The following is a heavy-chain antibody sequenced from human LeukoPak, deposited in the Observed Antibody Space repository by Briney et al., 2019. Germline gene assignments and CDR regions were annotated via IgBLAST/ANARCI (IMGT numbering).Heavy chain of an antibody. CDR1: GFPFSSFA. CDR3: ATYSSLNRREFQY. V-gene: IGHV3-23*01. CDR2: VGGSGLTT. J-gene: IGHJ1*01. Sequence: PGGSLRLSCAASGFPFSSFAMGWVRQAPGKGLKWVSAVGGSGLTTYYAGSVGGRFTISRDNSKGDLYLQMNSLRAEDTAVYYCATYSSLNRREFQYWGQGTLLTVSS. D-gene: IGHD3-22*01.